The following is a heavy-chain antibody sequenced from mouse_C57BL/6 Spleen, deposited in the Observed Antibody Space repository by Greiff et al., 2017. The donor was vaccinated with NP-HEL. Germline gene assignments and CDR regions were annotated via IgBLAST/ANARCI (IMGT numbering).Heavy chain of an antibody. J-gene: IGHJ3*01. V-gene: IGHV5-9-1*02. CDR2: ISSGGDYI. CDR3: TREGGITTVVPFAY. D-gene: IGHD1-1*01. CDR1: GFTFSSYA. Sequence: EVMLVESGEGLVKPGGSLKLSCAASGFTFSSYAMSWVRQTPEKRLEWVAYISSGGDYIYYADTVKGRFTISRDNARNTLYLQMSSLKSEDTAMYYCTREGGITTVVPFAYWGQGTLVTVSA.